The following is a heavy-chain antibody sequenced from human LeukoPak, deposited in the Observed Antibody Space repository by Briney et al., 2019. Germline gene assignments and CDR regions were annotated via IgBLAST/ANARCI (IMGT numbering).Heavy chain of an antibody. CDR2: ISGSGDST. J-gene: IGHJ6*02. V-gene: IGHV3-23*01. Sequence: GGSLRLSCAASGFTLSSYAMSWVRQAPGKGLEWVSAISGSGDSTYYADSVKGRFTISRDNSKNTLYLQMNSLRAEDTAVYYCAKDGQWLVLSYGMDVWGQGTTVTVSS. D-gene: IGHD6-19*01. CDR1: GFTLSSYA. CDR3: AKDGQWLVLSYGMDV.